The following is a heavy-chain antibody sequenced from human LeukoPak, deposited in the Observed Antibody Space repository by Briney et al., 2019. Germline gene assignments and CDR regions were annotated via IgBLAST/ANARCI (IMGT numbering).Heavy chain of an antibody. CDR1: GYTFTGYG. Sequence: ASVNVSCKASGYTFTGYGISWVRQAPGQGLEWMGWISAYNGNTNYAQKLQGRVTMTTDTSTSTAYMELRSLRSDDTAVYYCARGVVKYQLLYGWFDPWGQGTLVTVSS. D-gene: IGHD2-2*02. CDR3: ARGVVKYQLLYGWFDP. V-gene: IGHV1-18*04. CDR2: ISAYNGNT. J-gene: IGHJ5*02.